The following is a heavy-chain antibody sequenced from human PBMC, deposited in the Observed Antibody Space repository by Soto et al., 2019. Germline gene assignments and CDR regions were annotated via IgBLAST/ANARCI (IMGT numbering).Heavy chain of an antibody. CDR2: IIPIFGTA. CDR3: ARGLRGAMVRGSGMDV. V-gene: IGHV1-69*12. D-gene: IGHD3-10*01. CDR1: GGTFSSYA. J-gene: IGHJ6*02. Sequence: QVQLVQSGAEVKKPGSSVKVSCKASGGTFSSYAISWVRQAPGQGLEWMGGIIPIFGTANYAQKFQGRVTIAADESTSTAYMELSSLRSEDTAVYYCARGLRGAMVRGSGMDVWGQGTTVTVSS.